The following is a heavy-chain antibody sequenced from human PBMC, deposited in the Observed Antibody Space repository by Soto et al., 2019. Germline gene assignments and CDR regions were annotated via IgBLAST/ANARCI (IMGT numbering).Heavy chain of an antibody. V-gene: IGHV1-69*13. J-gene: IGHJ6*02. D-gene: IGHD3-10*01. CDR3: ARDRGTFSDYYYGMDV. CDR1: GGTFSSYA. Sequence: SVKVSCKASGGTFSSYAISWVRQAPGQGLEWMGGIIPIFGTANYAQKFQGRVTITADESTSTAYMELSSLRSEDTAVYYCARDRGTFSDYYYGMDVWGQGTTVTVSS. CDR2: IIPIFGTA.